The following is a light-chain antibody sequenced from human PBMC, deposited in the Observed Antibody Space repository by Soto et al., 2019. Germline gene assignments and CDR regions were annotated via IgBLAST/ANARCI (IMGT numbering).Light chain of an antibody. V-gene: IGKV3-20*01. Sequence: EIVLTQSPGALSLSPGERATLSCRASQTASSSHLAWYQQKPGQAPRLLIYGASNRATGIPDRFSGSGSGTDFTLTISRLEPEDFAVYYCQQYGSSGTFGQGTKVDI. J-gene: IGKJ1*01. CDR1: QTASSSH. CDR3: QQYGSSGT. CDR2: GAS.